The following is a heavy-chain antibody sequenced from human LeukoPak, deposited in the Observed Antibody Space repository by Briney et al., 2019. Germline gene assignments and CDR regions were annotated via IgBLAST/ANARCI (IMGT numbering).Heavy chain of an antibody. CDR3: ARPLDYDSSGAFDI. V-gene: IGHV5-10-1*01. Sequence: GESLKISCKGSGYSITSYWISWGRQMPGKGLEWLGRIDRSDSYTNYSPSVQGHVTISADNSISTAYLQWSSLKASDTAMYYCARPLDYDSSGAFDIWGQGTMVTVSS. CDR2: IDRSDSYT. CDR1: GYSITSYW. D-gene: IGHD3-22*01. J-gene: IGHJ3*02.